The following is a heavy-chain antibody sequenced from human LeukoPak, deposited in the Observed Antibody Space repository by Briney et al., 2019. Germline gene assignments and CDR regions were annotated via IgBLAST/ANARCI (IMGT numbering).Heavy chain of an antibody. CDR1: GFTFSSYA. Sequence: GGSLRLSCAASGFTFSSYAMSWVRQAPGKGLEWVSAISGSGGSTYYADSVKGRFTSSRDNSMNTLYLQMSSLRAEDTAVYYCARDRDTAMVHDAFDMWGQGTMVTVSS. CDR2: ISGSGGST. J-gene: IGHJ3*02. D-gene: IGHD5-18*01. CDR3: ARDRDTAMVHDAFDM. V-gene: IGHV3-23*01.